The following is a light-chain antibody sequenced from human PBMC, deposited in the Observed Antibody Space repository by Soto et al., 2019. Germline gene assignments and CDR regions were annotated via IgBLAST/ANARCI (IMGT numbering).Light chain of an antibody. CDR1: QSVSSH. J-gene: IGKJ1*01. CDR3: QQCDNWWT. V-gene: IGKV3-15*01. CDR2: DSS. Sequence: EIRMTQSSAILSVSPGESATLSCRASQSVSSHVVWYQQKPGQAPRLLISDSSTGATGIPARFSGSGSGTEFTLTISSLQSDDSAIYYCQQCDNWWTFGQGTKVDIK.